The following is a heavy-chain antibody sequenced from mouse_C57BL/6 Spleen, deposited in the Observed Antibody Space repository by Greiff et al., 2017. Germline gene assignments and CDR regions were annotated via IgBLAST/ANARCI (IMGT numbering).Heavy chain of an antibody. CDR2: SRNKANDYTT. V-gene: IGHV7-1*01. Sequence: EVKLVESGGGLVQSGRSLRLSCATSGFTFSDFYMEWVRQAPGKGLEWIAASRNKANDYTTEYSASVKGRFIVSRDTSQSILYLQMHALRAEDTAIYYCARASTGPDWYFDVWGTGTTVTVSS. J-gene: IGHJ1*03. D-gene: IGHD4-1*02. CDR1: GFTFSDFY. CDR3: ARASTGPDWYFDV.